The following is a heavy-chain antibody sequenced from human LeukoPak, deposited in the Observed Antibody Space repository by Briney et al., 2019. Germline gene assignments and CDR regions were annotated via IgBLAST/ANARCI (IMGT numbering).Heavy chain of an antibody. CDR3: AYGYSGYDYGYY. CDR2: IIPIFGTA. D-gene: IGHD5-12*01. CDR1: GGTFSSYA. V-gene: IGHV1-69*13. Sequence: SVKVSCKASGGTFSSYAISWVRQVPGQGLEWMGGIIPIFGTANYAQKFQGRVTITADESTSTAYMELSSLRSEDTAVYYCAYGYSGYDYGYYWGQGTLVTVSS. J-gene: IGHJ4*02.